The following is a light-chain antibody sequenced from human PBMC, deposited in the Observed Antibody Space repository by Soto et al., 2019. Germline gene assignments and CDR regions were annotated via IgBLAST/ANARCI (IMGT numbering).Light chain of an antibody. CDR1: SSNIGSNT. Sequence: QSVLTQPPSASGTPGQRVTISCSGSSSNIGSNTVSWYQQLPGTAPKLLIYSNNLRPSGVPDRFSGSKSGTSASLAISGRQREDEAEYYCAAWADSLNGYVVFGGGTKLTVL. CDR3: AAWADSLNGYVV. V-gene: IGLV1-44*01. J-gene: IGLJ2*01. CDR2: SNN.